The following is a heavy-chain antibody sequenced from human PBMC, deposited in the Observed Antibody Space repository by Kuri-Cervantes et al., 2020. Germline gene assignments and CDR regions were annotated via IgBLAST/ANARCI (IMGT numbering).Heavy chain of an antibody. CDR1: GGSISSYY. CDR3: ARSSGSYYYAFDI. V-gene: IGHV4-59*01. D-gene: IGHD1-26*01. Sequence: SETLSLTCTVSGGSISSYYWSWIRQPPGKGLEWIGYIYYSGSTNYNPSLKSRVTMSVDTSKNQFSLKLSSVTAADTAVYYCARSSGSYYYAFDIWGQGTMVTVSS. CDR2: IYYSGST. J-gene: IGHJ3*02.